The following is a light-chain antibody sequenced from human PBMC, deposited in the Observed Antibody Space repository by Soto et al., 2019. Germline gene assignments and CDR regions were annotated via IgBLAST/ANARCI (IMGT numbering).Light chain of an antibody. CDR1: SSDVGGYNY. CDR2: EVS. J-gene: IGLJ1*01. Sequence: QSVLTQPASVSGSPGQSITISCTGTSSDVGGYNYVSWYQQHPGKAPKLMIYEVSNRPSGVSNRFSGSKSGNTASLTISGLQAEDEADYCCSSYTRSSTLLYVFGTGTKVTVL. CDR3: SSYTRSSTLLYV. V-gene: IGLV2-14*01.